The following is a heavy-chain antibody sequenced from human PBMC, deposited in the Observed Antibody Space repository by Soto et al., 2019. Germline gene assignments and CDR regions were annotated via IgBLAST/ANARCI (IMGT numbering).Heavy chain of an antibody. J-gene: IGHJ5*02. CDR1: GFTFSSYS. Sequence: GGSLRLSCAASGFTFSSYSMNWVRQAPGKGLEWVSSISSSSSYIYYADSVKGRFTISRDNAKNSLYLQMNSLRAEDPAVYYCARALTRESPDPYRKIVVVRSLDWFDPWGQGTLVTVSS. CDR3: ARALTRESPDPYRKIVVVRSLDWFDP. CDR2: ISSSSSYI. D-gene: IGHD3-22*01. V-gene: IGHV3-21*01.